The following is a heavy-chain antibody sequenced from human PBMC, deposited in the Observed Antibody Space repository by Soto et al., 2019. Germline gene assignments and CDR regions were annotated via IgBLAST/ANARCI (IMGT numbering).Heavy chain of an antibody. CDR1: GGTFSRYT. V-gene: IGHV1-69*02. Sequence: QVQLVQSGAEVKKPGSSVKVSCKASGGTFSRYTISWVRQAPGQGLEWMGRIIPILGRTNYAQTFQGRVTITADKATSTAYMELSSLRSEDPAVYSCASPNPQRVSRVLFDYWGQGILVTVAS. CDR3: ASPNPQRVSRVLFDY. CDR2: IIPILGRT. J-gene: IGHJ4*02.